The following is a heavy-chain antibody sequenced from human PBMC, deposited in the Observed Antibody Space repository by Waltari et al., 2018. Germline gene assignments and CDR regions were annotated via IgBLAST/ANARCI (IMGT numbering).Heavy chain of an antibody. D-gene: IGHD1-26*01. CDR3: ARGNSYTRQRYYYYGMDV. J-gene: IGHJ6*02. CDR2: ISSSSSTI. Sequence: EVQLVESGGGLVQPGGSLRLSCAASGFTFSSYSMNWVRQAPGKGLEWVSYISSSSSTIYYADSVKGRFTISRDNAKNSLYLQMNSLRAEDTAVYYCARGNSYTRQRYYYYGMDVWGQGTTVTVSS. CDR1: GFTFSSYS. V-gene: IGHV3-48*04.